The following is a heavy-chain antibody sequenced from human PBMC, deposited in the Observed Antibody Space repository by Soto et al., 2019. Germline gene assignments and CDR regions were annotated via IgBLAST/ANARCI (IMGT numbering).Heavy chain of an antibody. CDR3: AKASTYEYVWGSFRYYFDH. CDR1: GFSFNIYA. V-gene: IGHV3-23*01. D-gene: IGHD3-16*02. J-gene: IGHJ4*02. CDR2: ISGSGDRT. Sequence: GGSLRLSCAASGFSFNIYAMSWVRQAPGKGLEWVSGISGSGDRTHYVDSVRGRFTISRDNVKNTLYLQMNSLRAEDTAVYYCAKASTYEYVWGSFRYYFDHWGKGVLVTVSS.